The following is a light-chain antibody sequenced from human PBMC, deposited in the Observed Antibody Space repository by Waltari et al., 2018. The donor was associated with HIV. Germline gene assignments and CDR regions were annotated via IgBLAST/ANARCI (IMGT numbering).Light chain of an antibody. V-gene: IGLV3-25*03. CDR3: QSSDISGNYWV. Sequence: SYGLTQPPPVPVSPGQTATITRSGDTLPKQSGSWYQQKPAHAPVMMIYKDRERPSGIPERFSGSSSATTATLTISGVQPEDEADYYCQSSDISGNYWVLGGGTKLTVL. J-gene: IGLJ2*01. CDR1: TLPKQS. CDR2: KDR.